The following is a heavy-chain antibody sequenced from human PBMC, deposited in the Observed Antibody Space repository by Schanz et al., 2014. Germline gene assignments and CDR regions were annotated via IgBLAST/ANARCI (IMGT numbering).Heavy chain of an antibody. CDR1: GGSISSSSYY. CDR2: IYYSGST. CDR3: ARHSGYYYYYGMDV. J-gene: IGHJ6*02. V-gene: IGHV4-39*01. Sequence: QLQLQESGPGLVKPSETLSLTCTVSGGSISSSSYYWGWIRQPPGKGLEWIGSIYYSGSTYYNPSLKVRVPKPVDTSKNHFSLKLSSVTAADTAVYYCARHSGYYYYYGMDVWGQGTTVTVSS.